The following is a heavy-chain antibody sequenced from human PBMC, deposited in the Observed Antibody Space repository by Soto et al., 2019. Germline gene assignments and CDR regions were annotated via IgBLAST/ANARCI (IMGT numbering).Heavy chain of an antibody. D-gene: IGHD3-3*01. CDR2: ISTSDDST. CDR1: GFTFSSYA. V-gene: IGHV3-23*01. Sequence: GGSLRLSCAASGFTFSSYALTWVRQAPGKGLEWVSSISTSDDSTYYADSVKGRFTISRDNSKNTLYLQMNSLRAEDTAVYYCAKAGTIFGVVMSNWFDPWGQGTLVTVSS. CDR3: AKAGTIFGVVMSNWFDP. J-gene: IGHJ5*02.